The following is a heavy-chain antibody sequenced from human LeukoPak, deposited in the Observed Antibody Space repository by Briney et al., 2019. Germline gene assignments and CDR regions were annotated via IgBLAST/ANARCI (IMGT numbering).Heavy chain of an antibody. CDR3: ATVSYYYDSSGYQGYFQH. Sequence: ASVTVSCKVSEYTLTELSMHWVRQAPGKGLEWMGGFDPEDGETIYAQKFQGRVTMTEDTSTDTAYMELSSLRSEDTAMYYCATVSYYYDSSGYQGYFQHWGQGTLVPVSS. V-gene: IGHV1-24*01. J-gene: IGHJ1*01. D-gene: IGHD3-22*01. CDR2: FDPEDGET. CDR1: EYTLTELS.